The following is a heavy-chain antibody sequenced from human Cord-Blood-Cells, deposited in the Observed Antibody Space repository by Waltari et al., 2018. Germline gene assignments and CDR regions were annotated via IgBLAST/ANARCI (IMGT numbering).Heavy chain of an antibody. V-gene: IGHV1-69*01. CDR1: GGTFSSYA. J-gene: IGHJ3*02. CDR2: IIPIFGTA. CDR3: ARDAKYRERDNWNYGAFDI. Sequence: QVQLVQSGAEVKKPGSSVKVSCKASGGTFSSYAISWVRQAPGQGLEWMGGIIPIFGTANYAQKFQGRVTITADESTSTAYMELSSLRSEDTAVYYCARDAKYRERDNWNYGAFDIWGQGTMVTVSS. D-gene: IGHD1-7*01.